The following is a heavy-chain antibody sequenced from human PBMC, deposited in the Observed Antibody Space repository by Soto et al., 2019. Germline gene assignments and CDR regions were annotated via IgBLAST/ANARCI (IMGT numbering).Heavy chain of an antibody. CDR1: GFTFSIYA. CDR3: SRGDREDTAVVIGARPGEYGMDV. V-gene: IGHV3-30-3*01. J-gene: IGHJ6*02. CDR2: ISYDGARK. Sequence: QVQLVESGGGVVQPGRSLRLSCAASGFTFSIYAMHWVRQAPGKGREWVAVISYDGARKAYANSVKGRFTISRDTSKNTLYLQMNSLRVKDTAAYYCSRGDREDTAVVIGARPGEYGMDVWGRGTTVTVSS. D-gene: IGHD2-15*01.